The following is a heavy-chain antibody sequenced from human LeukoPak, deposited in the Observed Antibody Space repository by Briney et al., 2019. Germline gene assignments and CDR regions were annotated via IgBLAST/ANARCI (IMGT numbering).Heavy chain of an antibody. CDR2: ISAYNGNT. D-gene: IGHD4-17*01. CDR3: ARVSSTVTSFLDAFDI. V-gene: IGHV1-18*04. CDR1: GYTFSGYY. J-gene: IGHJ3*02. Sequence: ASVKVSCKASGYTFSGYYMHWVRQAPGQGLEWMGWISAYNGNTNYAQKLQGRVTMTTDTSTSTAYMELRSLRSDDTAVYYCARVSSTVTSFLDAFDIWGQGTMVTVSS.